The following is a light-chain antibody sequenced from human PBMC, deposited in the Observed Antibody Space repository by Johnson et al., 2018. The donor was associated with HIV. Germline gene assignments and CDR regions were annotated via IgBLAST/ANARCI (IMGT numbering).Light chain of an antibody. Sequence: QPVLTQPPSVSAAPGQKVTISCSGSSSNIGNNYVSWYQQLPGTAPKLLIYDNNKRPSGIPDRFSGSKSGTSAPLGITRLQTGDEADYYCGTWDSSLSSYVFGTGTKVTVL. CDR1: SSNIGNNY. V-gene: IGLV1-51*01. CDR2: DNN. J-gene: IGLJ1*01. CDR3: GTWDSSLSSYV.